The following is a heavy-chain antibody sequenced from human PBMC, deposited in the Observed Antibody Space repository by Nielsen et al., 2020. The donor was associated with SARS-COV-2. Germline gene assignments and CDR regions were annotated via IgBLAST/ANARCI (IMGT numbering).Heavy chain of an antibody. D-gene: IGHD2-2*01. CDR2: ISYDGSNK. V-gene: IGHV3-30-3*01. CDR3: AREHLYCSSTSCYSDWFDP. J-gene: IGHJ5*02. Sequence: WIRQPPGKGLEWVAVISYDGSNKYYADSVKGRFTISRDNSKNTLYLQMNSLRAEDTAVYYCAREHLYCSSTSCYSDWFDPWGQGTLVTVSS.